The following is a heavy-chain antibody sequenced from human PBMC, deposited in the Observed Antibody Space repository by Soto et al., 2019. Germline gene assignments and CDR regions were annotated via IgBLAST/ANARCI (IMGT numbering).Heavy chain of an antibody. CDR2: ISYDGSNK. Sequence: PGGSLRLSCAASGFTFSSYAMHWVRQAPGKGLEWVAVISYDGSNKYYADSVKGRFTISRDNSKNTLYMQMNSLRAEDTVVYYCAREGHYGDLGYFDYWGQGTLVTVSS. V-gene: IGHV3-30-3*01. CDR1: GFTFSSYA. J-gene: IGHJ4*02. D-gene: IGHD4-17*01. CDR3: AREGHYGDLGYFDY.